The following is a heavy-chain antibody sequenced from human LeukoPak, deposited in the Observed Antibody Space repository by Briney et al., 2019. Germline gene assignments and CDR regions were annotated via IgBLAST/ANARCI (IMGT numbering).Heavy chain of an antibody. CDR3: ARVGDSSGYYGYYYYYYGMDV. V-gene: IGHV3-21*01. D-gene: IGHD3-22*01. CDR1: GFTFSSYS. Sequence: GGSLRLSCAASGFTFSSYSMNWVRQAPGKGLEWVSSISSSSSYIYYADSVKGRFTISRDNAKNSLYLQMNSLRAEDTAVYYCARVGDSSGYYGYYYYYYGMDVWGQGTTVTVSS. J-gene: IGHJ6*02. CDR2: ISSSSSYI.